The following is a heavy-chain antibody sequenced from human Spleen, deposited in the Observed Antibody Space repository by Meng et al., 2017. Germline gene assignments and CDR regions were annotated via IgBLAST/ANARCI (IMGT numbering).Heavy chain of an antibody. CDR2: ISSSGSTI. D-gene: IGHD2-2*01. V-gene: IGHV3-48*03. J-gene: IGHJ4*02. CDR3: ARGAGYIVVVPAAIDY. Sequence: GGSLRLSCAASGFTFSSYEMNWVRQAPGKGLEWVSYISSSGSTIYYADSVKGRFTISRDNAKNSLYLQMNSLRAEDTAVYYCARGAGYIVVVPAAIDYWGQGTLVTVSS. CDR1: GFTFSSYE.